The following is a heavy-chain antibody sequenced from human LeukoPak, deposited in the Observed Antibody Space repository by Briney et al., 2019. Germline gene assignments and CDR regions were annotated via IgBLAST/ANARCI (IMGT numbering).Heavy chain of an antibody. V-gene: IGHV1-18*01. CDR2: ISAYSGYT. D-gene: IGHD5/OR15-5a*01. CDR3: ARDAVSTTTAGSIDY. CDR1: GYTFTNYG. J-gene: IGHJ4*02. Sequence: GASVKVSCKASGYTFTNYGISWGRQAPGQGLEWMGRISAYSGYTHYAQKIQGRVTVTTEASTSTAYMELRSLTSYDTAVYYCARDAVSTTTAGSIDYWGQGTLVTVSS.